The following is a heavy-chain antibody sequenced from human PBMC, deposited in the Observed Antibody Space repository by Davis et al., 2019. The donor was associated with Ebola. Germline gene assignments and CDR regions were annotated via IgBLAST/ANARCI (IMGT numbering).Heavy chain of an antibody. CDR2: IYTSGST. V-gene: IGHV4-4*07. CDR3: ARDRRFSSYYYYGMDV. J-gene: IGHJ6*02. D-gene: IGHD3-3*01. CDR1: GGSISSYY. Sequence: PSETLSLTCTVSGGSISSYYWSWIRQPAGKGLEWIGRIYTSGSTNYNPSLKSRVTMSVDTSKNQFSLKLSSVTAADTAVYYCARDRRFSSYYYYGMDVWGQGTTVTVSS.